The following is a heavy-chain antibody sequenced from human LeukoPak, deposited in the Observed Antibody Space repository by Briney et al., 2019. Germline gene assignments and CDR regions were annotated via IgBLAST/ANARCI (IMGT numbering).Heavy chain of an antibody. CDR3: AKGGATVIDY. J-gene: IGHJ4*02. CDR1: GFTFSNYW. CDR2: INSDGSST. V-gene: IGHV3-74*01. D-gene: IGHD4-17*01. Sequence: GGSLRLSCAASGFTFSNYWMHWVRQAPGKGLVWVSRINSDGSSTTSADSVKGRFTISRDNAKNTLYLQMNSLRAEDTAVYYCAKGGATVIDYWGRGTLVTVSS.